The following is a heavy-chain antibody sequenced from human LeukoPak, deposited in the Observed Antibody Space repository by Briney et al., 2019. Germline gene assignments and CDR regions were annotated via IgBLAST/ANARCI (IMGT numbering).Heavy chain of an antibody. CDR3: ARDSSSWIPYYYYYYGMDV. Sequence: GGSLRLSCAASGFTFSSYGMHWVRQAPGKGLEWVAVISYDGSNKYFADSVKGRFTISRDNSKNTLYLQMNSLRAEDTAVYYCARDSSSWIPYYYYYYGMDVWGQGTTVTVSS. CDR2: ISYDGSNK. V-gene: IGHV3-30*03. J-gene: IGHJ6*02. CDR1: GFTFSSYG. D-gene: IGHD6-13*01.